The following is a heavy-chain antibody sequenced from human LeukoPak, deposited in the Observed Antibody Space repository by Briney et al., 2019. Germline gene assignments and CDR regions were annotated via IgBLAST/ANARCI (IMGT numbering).Heavy chain of an antibody. CDR1: GGTFSSYA. Sequence: ASVKVSCKASGGTFSSYAISWVRQAPGQGLEWMGRIIPILGIANYAQKFQGRVTITADKSTSTAYMELSSLRSEDTAVYYCARDVAPYQLLKYYYMDVWGKGTTVTVSS. D-gene: IGHD2-2*01. V-gene: IGHV1-69*04. J-gene: IGHJ6*03. CDR3: ARDVAPYQLLKYYYMDV. CDR2: IIPILGIA.